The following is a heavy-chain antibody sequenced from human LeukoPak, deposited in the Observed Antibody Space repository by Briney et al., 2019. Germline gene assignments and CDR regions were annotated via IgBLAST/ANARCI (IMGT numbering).Heavy chain of an antibody. Sequence: LETLSLTCAVYGGSFSGYYWSWIRQPPGKGLEWIGEINHSGSTNYNPSLKSRVTISVDTSKNQFSLKLSSVTAADTAVYYCARGPGGTWGQGTLVTVSS. CDR3: ARGPGGT. CDR2: INHSGST. V-gene: IGHV4-34*01. J-gene: IGHJ5*02. CDR1: GGSFSGYY. D-gene: IGHD3-16*01.